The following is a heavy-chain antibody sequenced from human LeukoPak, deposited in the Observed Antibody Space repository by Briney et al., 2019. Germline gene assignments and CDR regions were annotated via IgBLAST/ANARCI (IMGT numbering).Heavy chain of an antibody. CDR2: FDPEDGET. CDR1: GYTLTELS. V-gene: IGHV1-24*01. D-gene: IGHD2-15*01. CDR3: ATGLERVVVAATPFDY. J-gene: IGHJ4*02. Sequence: ASVKVSCKVSGYTLTELSMHWVRQAPGKGLEWMGGFDPEDGETIYAQKFQGRVTMTEDTSTDTAYMELSSLRSEGTAVYYCATGLERVVVAATPFDYWGQGTLVTVSS.